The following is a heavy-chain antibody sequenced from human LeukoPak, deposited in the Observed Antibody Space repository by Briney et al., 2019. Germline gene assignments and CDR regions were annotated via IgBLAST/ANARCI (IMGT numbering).Heavy chain of an antibody. J-gene: IGHJ4*02. CDR3: ARPYYYGSALGY. Sequence: SETLSLTCTVSGGSISSYYWSWIRQPPGKGLEWIGYIYYSGSTNYNPSLKSRVTISVDTSKNQFSLKLSSVTAADTAVYYCARPYYYGSALGYWGQGILVTVSS. V-gene: IGHV4-59*12. D-gene: IGHD3-10*01. CDR1: GGSISSYY. CDR2: IYYSGST.